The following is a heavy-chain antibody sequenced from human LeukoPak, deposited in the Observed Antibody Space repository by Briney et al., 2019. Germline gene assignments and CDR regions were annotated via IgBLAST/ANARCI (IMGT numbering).Heavy chain of an antibody. CDR1: GYRFESYW. CDR2: IYPGASDT. Sequence: GESLKISCKCSGYRFESYWIDRVPQIPGKGLEWMGIIYPGASDTRYSPSFQGPVTISADESINTAYLQWSSLRASDTALYDCARPPFIWGQGTMVTVSS. V-gene: IGHV5-51*01. J-gene: IGHJ3*02. CDR3: ARPPFI.